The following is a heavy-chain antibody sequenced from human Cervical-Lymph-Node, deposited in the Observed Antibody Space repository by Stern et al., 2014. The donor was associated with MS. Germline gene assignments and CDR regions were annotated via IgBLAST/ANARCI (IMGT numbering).Heavy chain of an antibody. J-gene: IGHJ4*02. V-gene: IGHV3-23*04. CDR1: GFTFSSYA. CDR3: AKGEAAYYYDSSGYRPTI. D-gene: IGHD3-22*01. CDR2: ISGSGSTT. Sequence: EVQLVESGGGLVQPEGSLRLSCAASGFTFSSYAMSWVRQAPGKGLEWVFAISGSGSTTYSADSVKGRFTFSSDTSTTTLYLQMDSLRAEDTAVYYCAKGEAAYYYDSSGYRPTIWGQGTLVTVSS.